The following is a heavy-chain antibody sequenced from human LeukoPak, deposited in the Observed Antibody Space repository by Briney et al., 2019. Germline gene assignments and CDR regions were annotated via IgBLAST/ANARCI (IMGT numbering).Heavy chain of an antibody. CDR1: GFTVSSNY. V-gene: IGHV3-53*01. Sequence: GGSLRLSCAASGFTVSSNYMSWVRQAPGKGLEWVSVIYSGGSTYYADSVKGRFTISRDNSKNTLYLQMNSLRAEDTAVYYCARVPSGGSGSYYPYYYYGMDVWGQGTTVTVSS. D-gene: IGHD3-10*01. CDR3: ARVPSGGSGSYYPYYYYGMDV. CDR2: IYSGGST. J-gene: IGHJ6*02.